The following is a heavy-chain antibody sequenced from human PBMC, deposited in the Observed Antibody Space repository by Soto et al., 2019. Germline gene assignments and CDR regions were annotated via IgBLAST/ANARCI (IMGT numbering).Heavy chain of an antibody. CDR3: VSPRTTVPTQAYFDY. D-gene: IGHD4-17*01. Sequence: SETLSLTCTVSGGPVTNSSYYWGWIRQSPGKGLEWIGSVYYRGRSYSKSSVKSRVTMSVDTSKNRFSLSLNSVTASDTAVYFCVSPRTTVPTQAYFDYWGPGALVTVAS. J-gene: IGHJ4*02. CDR2: VYYRGRS. CDR1: GGPVTNSSYY. V-gene: IGHV4-39*01.